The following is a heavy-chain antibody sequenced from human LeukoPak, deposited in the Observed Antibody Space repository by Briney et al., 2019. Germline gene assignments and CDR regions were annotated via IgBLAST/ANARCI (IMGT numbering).Heavy chain of an antibody. CDR3: ARGGGQRITMVRGVIRWFHP. CDR1: GGSISSYY. V-gene: IGHV4-59*01. J-gene: IGHJ5*02. D-gene: IGHD3-10*01. Sequence: SETLSLTCTVSGGSISSYYWSWIRQPPGKGLEWIGYIYYSGSTNYNPSLKSRVTISVDTSKNQFSLKLSSVTAADTAVYYCARGGGQRITMVRGVIRWFHPWGQGTLVTVSS. CDR2: IYYSGST.